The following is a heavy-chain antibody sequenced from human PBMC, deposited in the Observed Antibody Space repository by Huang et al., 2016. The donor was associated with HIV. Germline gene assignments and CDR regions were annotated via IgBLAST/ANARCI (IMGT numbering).Heavy chain of an antibody. V-gene: IGHV1-24*01. CDR1: GYTLTELS. Sequence: QVQLVQSVAEMKKPGASVKVSCKVSGYTLTELSIHWVRQAPGKGLEWMRGFATEHGETNYANNCKIRITMTEDTSTDTADMEMNSLRSEDTAVYYCATGVDTYYDIWGQGTMVIASS. CDR2: FATEHGET. D-gene: IGHD2-21*01. J-gene: IGHJ3*02. CDR3: ATGVDTYYDI.